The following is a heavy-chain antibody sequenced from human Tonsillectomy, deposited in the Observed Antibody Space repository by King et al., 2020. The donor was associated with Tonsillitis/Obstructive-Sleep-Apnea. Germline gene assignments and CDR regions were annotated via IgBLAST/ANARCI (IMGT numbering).Heavy chain of an antibody. CDR1: GYTFTGYY. CDR2: INPNSGGT. Sequence: GQLVQSGAEVKKPGASVKVSCKASGYTFTGYYMHWVRQAPGQGLEWMGWINPNSGGTDNAQKFQGRVTMTRDTSISTAYMELSSLRSDDTAVYYCARGSFLLTSLDIDYWGQGTLVTVSS. V-gene: IGHV1-2*02. CDR3: ARGSFLLTSLDIDY. J-gene: IGHJ4*02. D-gene: IGHD1-26*01.